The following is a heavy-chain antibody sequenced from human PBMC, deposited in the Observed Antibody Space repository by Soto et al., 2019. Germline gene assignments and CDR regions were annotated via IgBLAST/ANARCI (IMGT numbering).Heavy chain of an antibody. D-gene: IGHD6-6*01. Sequence: QVQLQESGPGLVKPSQTLSLTCTVSGGSISSGGYYWSWIRQHPGKGLEWIGYIYYSGSTYYNPSLKSRVTISVATAKTQFSLKLSSVTAADTAVYYCARADYSSSSVYYYYGMDVWGQGTTVTVSS. J-gene: IGHJ6*02. CDR1: GGSISSGGYY. CDR2: IYYSGST. V-gene: IGHV4-31*03. CDR3: ARADYSSSSVYYYYGMDV.